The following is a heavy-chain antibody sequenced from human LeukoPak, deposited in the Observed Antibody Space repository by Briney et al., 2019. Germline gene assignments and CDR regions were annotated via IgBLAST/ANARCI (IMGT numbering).Heavy chain of an antibody. CDR3: ARRDYYDSTGYFAY. J-gene: IGHJ4*02. V-gene: IGHV4-4*02. CDR2: IYQSGSS. D-gene: IGHD3-22*01. Sequence: SGTLSPTCAVSGGSISSNNWWSWVRQPPGKGLEWIGEIYQSGSSNYNPSLKSRATMSVDKSKNQFSLKLSSVTAADTAVYYCARRDYYDSTGYFAYWGRGTLVTVSS. CDR1: GGSISSNNW.